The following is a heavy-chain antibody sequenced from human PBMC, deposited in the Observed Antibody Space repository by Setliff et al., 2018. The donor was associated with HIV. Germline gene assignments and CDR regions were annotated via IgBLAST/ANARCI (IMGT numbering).Heavy chain of an antibody. J-gene: IGHJ2*01. Sequence: SETLSLTCTVSGGFIRGGGYYWSWIRHLPGKGLEWMGFILYTGTTSYSPSLESRLTISVDTSKNQFSLKLRSVTAADTAVYFCARAIQLWSPYWYFDLWGRGALVTVSS. CDR1: GGFIRGGGYY. V-gene: IGHV4-30-4*02. CDR3: ARAIQLWSPYWYFDL. D-gene: IGHD5-18*01. CDR2: ILYTGTT.